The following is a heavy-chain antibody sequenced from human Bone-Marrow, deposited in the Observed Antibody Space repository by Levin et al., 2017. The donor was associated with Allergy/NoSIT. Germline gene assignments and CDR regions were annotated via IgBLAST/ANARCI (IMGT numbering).Heavy chain of an antibody. CDR3: ARDSPYGSYYYGSGSEFDY. V-gene: IGHV7-4-1*02. D-gene: IGHD3-10*01. J-gene: IGHJ4*02. CDR2: INTNTGNP. Sequence: GESLKISCKASGYTFTSYAMNWVRQAPGQGLEWMGWINTNTGNPTYAQGFTGRFVFSLDTSVSTAYLQISSLKAEDTAVYYCARDSPYGSYYYGSGSEFDYWGQGTLVTVSS. CDR1: GYTFTSYA.